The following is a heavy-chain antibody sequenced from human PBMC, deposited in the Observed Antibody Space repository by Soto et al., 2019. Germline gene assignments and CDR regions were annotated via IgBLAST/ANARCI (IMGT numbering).Heavy chain of an antibody. J-gene: IGHJ6*02. CDR2: ISYDGILK. CDR1: GFTFSDFG. Sequence: GGSLRLSCAASGFTFSDFGMHWVRQAPGKGLEWVAIISYDGILKYYADSVKGRFTISRDTSKGAVYLQMNSLTPEDTAVYYCAKDFKVSGGHYGSLNYYYGMDVWGQGTTVTVSS. CDR3: AKDFKVSGGHYGSLNYYYGMDV. V-gene: IGHV3-30*18. D-gene: IGHD3-10*01.